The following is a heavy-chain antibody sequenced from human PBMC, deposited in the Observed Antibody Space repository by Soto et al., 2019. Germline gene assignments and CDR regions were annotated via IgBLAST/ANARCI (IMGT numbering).Heavy chain of an antibody. CDR2: INSDGSST. J-gene: IGHJ3*02. V-gene: IGHV3-74*01. CDR3: AREGYYDSSGYSHGAFDI. D-gene: IGHD3-22*01. Sequence: GGSRRLSCAASGFAFSSYWMHWVRQAPGKGLVWVSRINSDGSSTSYADSVKGRFTISRDNAKSTLYLQMNSLRAEDTAVYYCAREGYYDSSGYSHGAFDIWGQGTMVTVSS. CDR1: GFAFSSYW.